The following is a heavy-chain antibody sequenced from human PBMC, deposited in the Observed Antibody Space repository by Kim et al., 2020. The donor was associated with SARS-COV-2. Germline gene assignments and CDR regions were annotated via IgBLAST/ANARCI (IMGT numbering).Heavy chain of an antibody. Sequence: SETLSLTCTVSGGSISSSSYYWGWIRQHPGKGLEWIGSIYYSGSTYYNPSLKSRVTISVDTSKNQFSLKLSSVTAADTAVYYCARHRSIVATIGGLFDYWGQGTLVTVSS. CDR3: ARHRSIVATIGGLFDY. CDR2: IYYSGST. CDR1: GGSISSSSYY. V-gene: IGHV4-39*01. D-gene: IGHD5-12*01. J-gene: IGHJ4*02.